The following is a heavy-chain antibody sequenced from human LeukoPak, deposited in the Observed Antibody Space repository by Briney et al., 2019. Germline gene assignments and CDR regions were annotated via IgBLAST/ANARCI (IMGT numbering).Heavy chain of an antibody. CDR1: GFIFSNLW. CDR3: AKDRTMFSGDDAFDI. D-gene: IGHD3-10*02. J-gene: IGHJ3*02. Sequence: GGSLRLSCAASGFIFSNLWMTWVRQAPGKGLEWVGRIKSKIDGGTTDYAAPVKGRFTMSRDDSKNTLYLQMNSLRAEDTAVYYCAKDRTMFSGDDAFDIWGQGTMVTVPS. V-gene: IGHV3-15*01. CDR2: IKSKIDGGTT.